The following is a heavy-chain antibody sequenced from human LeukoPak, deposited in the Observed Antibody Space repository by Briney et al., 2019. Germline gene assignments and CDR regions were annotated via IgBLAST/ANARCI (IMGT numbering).Heavy chain of an antibody. D-gene: IGHD3-10*01. Sequence: PSETLPLTCTVSGASISSGIYYWPWIRQRPGEGLEYVGYIYYSGSTHYNPSLKSRVTISVDTSKNQFSLKLSSVTAADTAVYYCARDLYGSGSSYFDYWGQGTLVTVSS. CDR1: GASISSGIYY. V-gene: IGHV4-30-4*08. CDR2: IYYSGST. CDR3: ARDLYGSGSSYFDY. J-gene: IGHJ4*02.